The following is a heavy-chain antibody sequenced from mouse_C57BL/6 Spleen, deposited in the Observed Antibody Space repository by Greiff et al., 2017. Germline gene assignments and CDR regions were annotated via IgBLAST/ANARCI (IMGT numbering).Heavy chain of an antibody. V-gene: IGHV1-19*01. CDR1: GYTFTDYY. CDR3: ARRGFYYDYAWFAY. Sequence: VQLQQSGPVLVKPGASVKMSCKASGYTFTDYYMNWVKQSHGKSLEWIGVINPYNGGTSYNQKFKGKATLTVDKSSSTAYMELHSLTSEDSAVYYCARRGFYYDYAWFAYWGKGTLVTVSA. D-gene: IGHD2-4*01. CDR2: INPYNGGT. J-gene: IGHJ3*01.